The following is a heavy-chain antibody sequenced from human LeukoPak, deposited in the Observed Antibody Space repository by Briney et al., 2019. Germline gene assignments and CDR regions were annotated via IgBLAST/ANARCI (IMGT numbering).Heavy chain of an antibody. V-gene: IGHV1-2*02. CDR3: ARSHRPAYYYDSSGYLP. CDR1: GYTFTGYY. Sequence: GASVKVSCKASGYTFTGYYMHWVRRAPGQGLEWMGWINPNSGGTNYAQKFQGRVTMTRDTSISTAYMELSRLRSDDTAVYYCARSHRPAYYYDSSGYLPWGQGTLVTVSS. CDR2: INPNSGGT. J-gene: IGHJ5*02. D-gene: IGHD3-22*01.